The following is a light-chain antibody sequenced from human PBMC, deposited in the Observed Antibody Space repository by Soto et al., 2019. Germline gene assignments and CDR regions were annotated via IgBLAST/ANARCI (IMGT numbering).Light chain of an antibody. CDR1: SSDVGGYTY. V-gene: IGLV2-14*01. Sequence: QSALTQPASVSGSPGQSITISCTGTSSDVGGYTYVSWYQQHPGKAPKLLIYEVTYRPSGVSNRFSGSKSGNTASLTISGLQADDEADYYCSSYITSSTRVFGTGTKLTVL. CDR3: SSYITSSTRV. CDR2: EVT. J-gene: IGLJ1*01.